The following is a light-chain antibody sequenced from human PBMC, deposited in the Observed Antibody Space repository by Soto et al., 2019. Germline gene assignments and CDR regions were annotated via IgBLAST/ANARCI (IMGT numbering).Light chain of an antibody. CDR2: DAS. Sequence: EIVLTQSPATLSLSPGERATLSCRASQSVSSYLAWYQQKPGQAPRLLIYDASNRATGIPARFSGSGSGTDFTLTISSLEPEDLAGYYCQRRSNWPPYTFGQGPKLELK. CDR1: QSVSSY. CDR3: QRRSNWPPYT. V-gene: IGKV3-11*01. J-gene: IGKJ2*01.